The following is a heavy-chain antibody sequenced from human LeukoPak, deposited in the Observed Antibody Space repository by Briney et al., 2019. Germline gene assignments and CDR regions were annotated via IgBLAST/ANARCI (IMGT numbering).Heavy chain of an antibody. CDR1: GFTFSSYS. CDR3: ARCLEGGDILTGPGY. V-gene: IGHV3-21*01. J-gene: IGHJ4*02. CDR2: IRTSSSYI. Sequence: GGSLRLSCAASGFTFSSYSMNWVRQAPGKGLEWVSSIRTSSSYIYYAGSVKGRFTISRDNTKNSLYLQMNSLRAEDTAVYYCARCLEGGDILTGPGYWGQGTLVTVSS. D-gene: IGHD3-9*01.